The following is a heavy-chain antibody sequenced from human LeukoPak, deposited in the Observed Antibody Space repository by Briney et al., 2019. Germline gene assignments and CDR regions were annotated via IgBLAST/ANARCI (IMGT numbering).Heavy chain of an antibody. CDR3: ARARYFDWSLYYYYYMDV. CDR1: GYTFTGYY. Sequence: ASVKVSCKASGYTFTGYYMHWVRQAPGQGLEWMGWINPNSGGTNYAQKFQGRVTMTRDTSISTAYMELSRLRSDDTAVYYCARARYFDWSLYYYYYMDVWGKGTTVTVSS. D-gene: IGHD3-9*01. CDR2: INPNSGGT. V-gene: IGHV1-2*02. J-gene: IGHJ6*03.